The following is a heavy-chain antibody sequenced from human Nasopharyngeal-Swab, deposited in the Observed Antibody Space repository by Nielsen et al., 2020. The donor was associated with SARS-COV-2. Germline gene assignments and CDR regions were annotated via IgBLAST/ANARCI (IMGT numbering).Heavy chain of an antibody. CDR1: GFTFSSYG. J-gene: IGHJ4*02. Sequence: GGSLRLSCAASGFTFSSYGMHWVRQAPGKGLEWVSTIDAGGGNTWYADSVKGRFTISRDNSKNTLYLQMNSLRAEDTAVYYCARGIDYWGQGTLVTVSS. CDR3: ARGIDY. V-gene: IGHV3-NL1*01. CDR2: IDAGGGNT. D-gene: IGHD3-10*01.